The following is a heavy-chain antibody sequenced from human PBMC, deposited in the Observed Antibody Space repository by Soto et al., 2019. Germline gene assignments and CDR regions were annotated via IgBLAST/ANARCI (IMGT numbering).Heavy chain of an antibody. V-gene: IGHV3-48*02. CDR3: AIDSPGRYGISASFPRLEV. CDR1: EFTFRGYS. Sequence: GVSLRLPCAAAEFTFRGYSMHRVRQAPGKGLEWVSYISNSRSTIYYADSVKGRFTISRYNAKNSLYLQMNSLRDEDTAEYYRAIDSPGRYGISASFPRLEVLGKRTSVTVTS. D-gene: IGHD2-2*01. J-gene: IGHJ6*03. CDR2: ISNSRSTI.